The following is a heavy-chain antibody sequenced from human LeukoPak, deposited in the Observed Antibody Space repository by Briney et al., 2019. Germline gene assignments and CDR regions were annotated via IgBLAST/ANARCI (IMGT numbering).Heavy chain of an antibody. D-gene: IGHD3-3*02. V-gene: IGHV2-5*02. J-gene: IGHJ5*02. Sequence: SGPTLVNPTQTLTLTCTFSGFSLSTYGVGVGWIRQPPVKALEWLAIIYWDDDKRYSPSLKSRLTITKDTSKNQVVLRMTNMDPVDTPTYYCAHKTGYSISWYWFDPWGQGTLVTVSS. CDR3: AHKTGYSISWYWFDP. CDR2: IYWDDDK. CDR1: GFSLSTYGVG.